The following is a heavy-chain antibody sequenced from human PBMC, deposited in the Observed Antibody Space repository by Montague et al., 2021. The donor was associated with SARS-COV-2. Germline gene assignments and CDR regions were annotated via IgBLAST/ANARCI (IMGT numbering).Heavy chain of an antibody. CDR1: GDSMSSDRYY. CDR2: IFSAGDT. J-gene: IGHJ4*01. Sequence: SETLSLTCSVSGDSMSSDRYYWGWLRQPPGKGLEWITCIFSAGDTYSTPSLQSRVTIYLDTSKNPFSLNLVPVTAADTAVYYCARQGLGFCNGGSCFSTLAFWGHGTLVTVSS. D-gene: IGHD2-15*01. V-gene: IGHV4-39*01. CDR3: ARQGLGFCNGGSCFSTLAF.